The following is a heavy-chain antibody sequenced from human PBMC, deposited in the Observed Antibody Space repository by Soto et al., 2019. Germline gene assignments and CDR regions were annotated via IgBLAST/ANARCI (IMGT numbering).Heavy chain of an antibody. D-gene: IGHD3-22*01. CDR2: IYYSGST. J-gene: IGHJ3*02. Sequence: SDTLSLTCPVSGGSISGYYWSLIRPPPGKGLEWIGYIYYSGSTNYNPSLKSRVTISVDTSKNQFSLKLSSVTAADTAVYYCARGRGEQIGVIVAHDAFDIWGQGTMVTV. V-gene: IGHV4-59*01. CDR3: ARGRGEQIGVIVAHDAFDI. CDR1: GGSISGYY.